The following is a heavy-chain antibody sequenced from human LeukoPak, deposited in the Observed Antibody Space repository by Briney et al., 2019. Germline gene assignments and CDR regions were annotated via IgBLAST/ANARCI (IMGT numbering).Heavy chain of an antibody. CDR3: ARQSLWFGELLPYYFDY. D-gene: IGHD3-10*01. V-gene: IGHV4-39*01. Sequence: SETLSLTCTVSGGSISSYYWGWIRQPPGKGLEWIGSIYYSGSTYYNPSLKSRVTISVDTSKNQFSLKLSSVTAADTAVYYCARQSLWFGELLPYYFDYWGQGTLVTVSS. CDR2: IYYSGST. CDR1: GGSISSYY. J-gene: IGHJ4*02.